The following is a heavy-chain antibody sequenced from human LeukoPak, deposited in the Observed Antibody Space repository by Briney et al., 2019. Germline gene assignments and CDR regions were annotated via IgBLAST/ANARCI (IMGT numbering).Heavy chain of an antibody. V-gene: IGHV3-30*02. CDR3: ASNNYDILTSYHIRPFDS. Sequence: PGGSLRLSCAASGFTFSSYGMHWVRQAPGKGLEWVAFIRYDGSNKYYADSVKGRFTISRDNSKNTLYLQMNSLRAEDTAVYYCASNNYDILTSYHIRPFDSWGQGTLVTVSS. D-gene: IGHD3-9*01. CDR2: IRYDGSNK. CDR1: GFTFSSYG. J-gene: IGHJ4*02.